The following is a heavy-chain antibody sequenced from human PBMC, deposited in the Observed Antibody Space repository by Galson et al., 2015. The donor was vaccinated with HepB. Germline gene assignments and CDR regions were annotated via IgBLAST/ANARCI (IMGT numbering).Heavy chain of an antibody. CDR2: IYSGGST. D-gene: IGHD4-17*01. CDR1: GSTVSSNY. CDR3: ARGEDYGDIHYFDY. V-gene: IGHV3-53*01. J-gene: IGHJ4*02. Sequence: SLRLSCAASGSTVSSNYMSWVRQAPGKGLEWVSGIYSGGSTYYADSVKGRFTISRDNSKNTLYLQMNSLRAEDTAVYYCARGEDYGDIHYFDYWGQGTLVTVSS.